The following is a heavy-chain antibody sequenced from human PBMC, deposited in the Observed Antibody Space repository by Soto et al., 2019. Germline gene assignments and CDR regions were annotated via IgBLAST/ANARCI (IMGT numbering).Heavy chain of an antibody. V-gene: IGHV4-4*07. Sequence: PSETLSLTCTVSGGSMNNYYWSWIRQPAGKGLEWIGHIYTSGSTSYNPSLRSRVTMSVDTSKNQFSLTLKSVTAADTAIYYCARGRQDFDPWGHGTLVTSPQ. J-gene: IGHJ5*02. CDR3: ARGRQDFDP. CDR2: IYTSGST. CDR1: GGSMNNYY.